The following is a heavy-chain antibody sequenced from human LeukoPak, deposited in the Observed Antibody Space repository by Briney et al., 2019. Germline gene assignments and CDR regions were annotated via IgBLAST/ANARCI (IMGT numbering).Heavy chain of an antibody. J-gene: IGHJ4*02. V-gene: IGHV3-53*01. CDR3: ASLARDY. D-gene: IGHD3-3*02. CDR2: IHNGGST. CDR1: GFIVSTNY. Sequence: GGSLRLSCAASGFIVSTNYMTWVRQAPGKGLEWVSVIHNGGSTYYADSVKGRFALSIDNSKNMLYLQMNSLRVEDTAVYYCASLARDYWGPGTLVTVSS.